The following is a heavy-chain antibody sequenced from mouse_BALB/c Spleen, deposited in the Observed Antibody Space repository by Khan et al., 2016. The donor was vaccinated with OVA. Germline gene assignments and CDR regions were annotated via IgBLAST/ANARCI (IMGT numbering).Heavy chain of an antibody. CDR3: ARVYFGYHDY. V-gene: IGHV5-9-3*01. CDR1: GFTFSTYA. D-gene: IGHD2-2*01. Sequence: EVELVESGGDLVKPGGSLKLSCAASGFTFSTYAMSWVRQTAEKRLEWVATISSGGSYTYYPDSVKGRFTISRDNAKNTLYLQMSSLRSEDTAIYFCARVYFGYHDYWGQGTTLTVCS. CDR2: ISSGGSYT. J-gene: IGHJ2*01.